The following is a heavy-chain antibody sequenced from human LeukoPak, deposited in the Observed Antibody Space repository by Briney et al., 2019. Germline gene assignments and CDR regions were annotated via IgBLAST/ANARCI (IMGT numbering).Heavy chain of an antibody. Sequence: PGGSLRLSCAASGFTFSNYAMYWVRQAPGKGLEWVAIISYDGSNKYYADSVKGRFTISRDNSKNTLYLQMNSLRVEDTAVYYCARAAIPLYCSSTSCYDSWLDPWGQGTLVTVSS. J-gene: IGHJ5*02. CDR2: ISYDGSNK. CDR3: ARAAIPLYCSSTSCYDSWLDP. D-gene: IGHD2-2*01. V-gene: IGHV3-30-3*01. CDR1: GFTFSNYA.